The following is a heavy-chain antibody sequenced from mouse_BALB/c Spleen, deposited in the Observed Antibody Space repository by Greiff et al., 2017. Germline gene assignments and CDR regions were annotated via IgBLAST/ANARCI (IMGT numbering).Heavy chain of an antibody. Sequence: EVHLVESGPGLVKPSQSLSLTCSVTGYSITSGYYWNWIRQFPGNKLEWMGYISYDGSNNYNPSLKNRISITRDTSKNQFFLKLNSVTTEDTATYYCARGDYRYDEGYYFDYWGQGTTLTVSS. CDR1: GYSITSGYY. J-gene: IGHJ2*01. D-gene: IGHD2-14*01. CDR2: ISYDGSN. CDR3: ARGDYRYDEGYYFDY. V-gene: IGHV3-6*02.